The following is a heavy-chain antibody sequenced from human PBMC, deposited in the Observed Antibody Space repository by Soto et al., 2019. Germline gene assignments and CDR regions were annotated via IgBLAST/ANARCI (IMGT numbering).Heavy chain of an antibody. CDR3: ARDCEVVVAATQSYYYGMDV. CDR1: GGSISSGGYY. Sequence: QVQLQESGPGLVKPSQTLSLTCTVSGGSISSGGYYWSWIRQHPGKGLEWIGYIYYSGSTYYNPSLKRRVTISVDTSKNQFSLKLSSVTAADTAVYYCARDCEVVVAATQSYYYGMDVWGQGTTVPVSS. CDR2: IYYSGST. D-gene: IGHD2-15*01. J-gene: IGHJ6*02. V-gene: IGHV4-31*03.